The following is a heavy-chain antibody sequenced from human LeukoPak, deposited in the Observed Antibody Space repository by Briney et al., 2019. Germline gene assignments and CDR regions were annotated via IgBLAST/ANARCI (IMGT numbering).Heavy chain of an antibody. CDR1: GGSISSGGYS. CDR3: ARAPEYRYWYFDL. CDR2: IYYSGST. D-gene: IGHD2-2*02. Sequence: PSETLSLTCAVSGGSISSGGYSWSWIRQPPGKGLEWVGYIYYSGSTYYNPSLKSRVTISVDTSKNQFSLKLSSVTAADTAVYYCARAPEYRYWYFDLWGRGTLVTVSS. V-gene: IGHV4-30-4*07. J-gene: IGHJ2*01.